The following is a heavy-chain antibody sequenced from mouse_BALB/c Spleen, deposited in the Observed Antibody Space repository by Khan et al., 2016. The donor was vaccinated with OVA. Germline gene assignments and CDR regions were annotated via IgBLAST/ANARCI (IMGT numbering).Heavy chain of an antibody. CDR2: IWSDGST. CDR1: GFSLTSYG. V-gene: IGHV2-6*02. J-gene: IGHJ4*01. Sequence: QVQLKQSGPGLVAPSQSLSITCTVSGFSLTSYGVHWVRQPPGKGLEWLVVIWSDGSTNYNSVLKSRLSISKDNSKSQVFLKMNSLQTDDTAIYYCARRFDGDASLYAMDYWGQGTSVTVSS. CDR3: ARRFDGDASLYAMDY. D-gene: IGHD2-13*01.